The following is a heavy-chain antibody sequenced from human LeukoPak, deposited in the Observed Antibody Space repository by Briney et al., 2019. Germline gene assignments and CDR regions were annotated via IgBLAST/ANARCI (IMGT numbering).Heavy chain of an antibody. J-gene: IGHJ5*02. CDR3: TTDWSYSSGWYRNWFDP. Sequence: PGGSLRLSCAASGFTFSNAWMSWVRQAPGKGLEWVGRIKSKTEGGTTDYAAPVKGRFTISRDDSKNTLYLQMNSLKTEDTAVYYCTTDWSYSSGWYRNWFDPWGQGTLVTVSS. CDR1: GFTFSNAW. D-gene: IGHD6-19*01. CDR2: IKSKTEGGTT. V-gene: IGHV3-15*01.